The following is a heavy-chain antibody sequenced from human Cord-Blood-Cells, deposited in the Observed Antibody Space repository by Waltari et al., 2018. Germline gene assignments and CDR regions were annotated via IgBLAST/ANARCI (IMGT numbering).Heavy chain of an antibody. J-gene: IGHJ4*02. Sequence: QVQLVQSGAEVKKPGASVKVSCKASGYTFTGSYMHWVRQAPGQGLEWRGWINPNRGGTNYAQKFQGRVTMTRDTSISTAYMELSRLRSDDTAVYYCAREDGSGTGGDYWGQGTLVTVSS. CDR1: GYTFTGSY. CDR3: AREDGSGTGGDY. D-gene: IGHD3-10*01. CDR2: INPNRGGT. V-gene: IGHV1-2*02.